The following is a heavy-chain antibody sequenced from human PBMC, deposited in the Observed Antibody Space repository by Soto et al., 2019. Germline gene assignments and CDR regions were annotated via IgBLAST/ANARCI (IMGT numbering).Heavy chain of an antibody. Sequence: PGGSLRLSCAASGFTFSNYWMSWVRQAPGKGLEWVADIKKDGGETYYVDSVKGRFTISRDNAKNSLYLQVNSLRAEDTAVYYCARVAYWGPGTQVTVSS. J-gene: IGHJ4*02. CDR1: GFTFSNYW. CDR3: ARVAY. V-gene: IGHV3-7*01. CDR2: IKKDGGET.